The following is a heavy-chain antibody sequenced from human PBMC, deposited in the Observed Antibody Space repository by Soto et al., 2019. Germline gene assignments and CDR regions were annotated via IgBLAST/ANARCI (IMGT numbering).Heavy chain of an antibody. V-gene: IGHV4-39*01. D-gene: IGHD1-1*01. CDR1: GGSISSPSYY. CDR3: ARLPGITTSRRDY. CDR2: IYYSGNT. J-gene: IGHJ4*02. Sequence: SEALSLTCSVSGGSISSPSYYWVWIRHPPGKGLEWIGSIYYSGNTYYNPSLKSRVTIFVDTSRNQFSLKVNSVTAADTAVYFCARLPGITTSRRDYWGQGTLVTVSS.